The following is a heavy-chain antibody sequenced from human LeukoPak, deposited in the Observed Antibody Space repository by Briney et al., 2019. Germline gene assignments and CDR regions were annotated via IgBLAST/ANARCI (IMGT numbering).Heavy chain of an antibody. Sequence: SETLSLTCAVFGGSFSGYYCTWIRQPPGKGLEWIGEIHPSGSTNYNPSLKSRVTISVDTSNNQFSLRLSSVTAADTAVYYCARGPDTRGYSYYFDYWGQGTLVSVSS. CDR1: GGSFSGYY. CDR2: IHPSGST. CDR3: ARGPDTRGYSYYFDY. V-gene: IGHV4-34*01. D-gene: IGHD5-18*01. J-gene: IGHJ4*02.